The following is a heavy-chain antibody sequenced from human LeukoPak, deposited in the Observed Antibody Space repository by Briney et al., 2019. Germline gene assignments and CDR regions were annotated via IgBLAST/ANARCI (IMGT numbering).Heavy chain of an antibody. J-gene: IGHJ4*02. CDR3: ARDRRGDYYGSGSYHDY. CDR1: GYSISSGYY. CDR2: IYHSGST. Sequence: SETLSLTCTVSGYSISSGYYWGWIRQPPGKGLEWIGSIYHSGSTHYNPSLKSRVTISVDTSKNQFSLKLSSVTAADTAVYYCARDRRGDYYGSGSYHDYWGQGTLVTVSS. V-gene: IGHV4-38-2*02. D-gene: IGHD3-10*01.